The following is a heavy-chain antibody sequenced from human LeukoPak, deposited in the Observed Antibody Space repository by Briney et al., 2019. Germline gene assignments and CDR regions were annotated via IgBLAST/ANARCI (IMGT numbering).Heavy chain of an antibody. V-gene: IGHV1-18*01. Sequence: ASVKVSCKASGYTFTSYGISWVRQTPGQGLEWMGWICAYNGNTNYAQKLQGRVTMTTDTSTSTAYMELRSLRSDDTAVYYCARDLAARWGPYNWFDPWGQGTLVTVSS. D-gene: IGHD6-6*01. CDR3: ARDLAARWGPYNWFDP. CDR1: GYTFTSYG. J-gene: IGHJ5*02. CDR2: ICAYNGNT.